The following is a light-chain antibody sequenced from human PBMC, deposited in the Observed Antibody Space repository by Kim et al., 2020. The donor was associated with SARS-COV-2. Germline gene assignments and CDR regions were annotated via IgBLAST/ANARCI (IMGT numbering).Light chain of an antibody. V-gene: IGKV3-20*01. Sequence: LSPGERATRSCKASQSVSNRYLAWHQQKPGQAPRLLISGASSRATGISDMFSGSGSGTDFTLTISRLEPEDFAVYYCRQYGSSPYTFGQGTKLEI. J-gene: IGKJ2*01. CDR3: RQYGSSPYT. CDR2: GAS. CDR1: QSVSNRY.